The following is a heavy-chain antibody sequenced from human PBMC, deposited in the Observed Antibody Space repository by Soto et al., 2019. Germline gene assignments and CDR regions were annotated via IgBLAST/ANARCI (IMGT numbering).Heavy chain of an antibody. D-gene: IGHD6-13*01. J-gene: IGHJ4*02. Sequence: GSLRLSCAASGFTFSSYAMSWVRQAPGKGLEWVSAISGSGGSTYYADSVKGRFTISRDNSKNTLYLQMNSLRAEDTAVYYCAKDTRAGYSSSWYWGIDYWGQGTLVTVSS. CDR2: ISGSGGST. V-gene: IGHV3-23*01. CDR1: GFTFSSYA. CDR3: AKDTRAGYSSSWYWGIDY.